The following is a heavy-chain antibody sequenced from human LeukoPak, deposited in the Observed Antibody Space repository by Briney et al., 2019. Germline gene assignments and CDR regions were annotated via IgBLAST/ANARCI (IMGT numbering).Heavy chain of an antibody. J-gene: IGHJ4*02. CDR1: GFTLSSFS. V-gene: IGHV3-48*04. Sequence: GGSLRLSCAAPGFTLSSFSMAWVRQAPGKGLEWISYLSSSGTTTYYADSVKGRFTISRDTAKNSLDLQMNSLRAEDTAFYYCARESGSGSYSDYWGQGTLVTVSS. CDR2: LSSSGTTT. CDR3: ARESGSGSYSDY. D-gene: IGHD1-26*01.